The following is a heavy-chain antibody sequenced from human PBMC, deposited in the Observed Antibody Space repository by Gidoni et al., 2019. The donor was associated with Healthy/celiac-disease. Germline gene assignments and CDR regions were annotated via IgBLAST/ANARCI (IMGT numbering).Heavy chain of an antibody. CDR3: ARDLAVRGYSYGADAFDI. D-gene: IGHD5-18*01. Sequence: QVQLQESGPGLVKPSETLSLTCTVSGGSISSYHWSWIRQPPGKGLEWIGYIYYSGSTNYNPSLKSRVTISVDTSKNQFSLKLSSVTAADTAVYYCARDLAVRGYSYGADAFDIWGQGTMVTVSS. CDR1: GGSISSYH. V-gene: IGHV4-59*01. CDR2: IYYSGST. J-gene: IGHJ3*02.